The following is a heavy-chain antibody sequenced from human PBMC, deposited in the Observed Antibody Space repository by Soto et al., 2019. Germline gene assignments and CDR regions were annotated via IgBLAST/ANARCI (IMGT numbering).Heavy chain of an antibody. CDR1: GFTFSSYA. V-gene: IGHV3-23*01. J-gene: IGHJ3*01. Sequence: EVQLLESGGGLVQPGGSLRLSCAASGFTFSSYAMSWVRQAPGKGLEWVSAISGSGGSTYYADSVKGRCTISRDNYKDALYLQMNSLRAEDTAVYYCAKNLDRSGPPRGGAFDVWGQGTMVTVSS. CDR3: AKNLDRSGPPRGGAFDV. CDR2: ISGSGGST. D-gene: IGHD3-3*01.